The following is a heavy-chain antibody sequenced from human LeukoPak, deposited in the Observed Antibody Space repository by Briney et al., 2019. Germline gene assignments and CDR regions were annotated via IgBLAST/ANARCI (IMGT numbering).Heavy chain of an antibody. CDR3: ARGDSSGYYYFDY. D-gene: IGHD3-22*01. Sequence: PSGTLSLTCAVSGGSISSTNWWSWVRQPPGKGLVWIGQIYHSGSTNYNPSLKSRVTISMDKSKNQFSLKLSSVTAADTAVYYCARGDSSGYYYFDYWGQEFWSPSLQ. CDR1: GGSISSTNW. J-gene: IGHJ4*01. V-gene: IGHV4-4*02. CDR2: IYHSGST.